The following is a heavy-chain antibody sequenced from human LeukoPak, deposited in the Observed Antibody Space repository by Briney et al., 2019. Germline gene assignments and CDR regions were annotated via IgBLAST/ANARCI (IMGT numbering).Heavy chain of an antibody. D-gene: IGHD2-15*01. CDR1: GYTFTSYD. CDR2: MNPNSGNT. V-gene: IGHV1-8*01. J-gene: IGHJ5*02. Sequence: GASVKVSSKASGYTFTSYDINWVRQATGQGLEWMGWMNPNSGNTGYAQKFQGRVTMTRNTSISTAYMKLSSLRSEDTAVYYCARGPICSGGSCYSLNWFDPWGQGTLVTVSS. CDR3: ARGPICSGGSCYSLNWFDP.